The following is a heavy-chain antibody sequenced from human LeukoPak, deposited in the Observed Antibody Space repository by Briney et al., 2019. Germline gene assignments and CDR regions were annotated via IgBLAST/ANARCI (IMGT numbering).Heavy chain of an antibody. J-gene: IGHJ5*02. V-gene: IGHV1-18*01. CDR2: ISAYNGNT. Sequence: ASVKVSCKASGYTFTSYGISWARQAPGQGLEWKGWISAYNGNTNYAQKLQGRVTMTTDTSTSTAYMELRSLRSDDTAVYYCARDRAAGDFWSGYNWFDPWGQGTLVTVSS. CDR1: GYTFTSYG. D-gene: IGHD3-3*01. CDR3: ARDRAAGDFWSGYNWFDP.